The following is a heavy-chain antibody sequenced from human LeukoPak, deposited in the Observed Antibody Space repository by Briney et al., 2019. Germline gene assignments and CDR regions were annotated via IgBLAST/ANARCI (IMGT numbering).Heavy chain of an antibody. V-gene: IGHV1-69*05. CDR1: GGTFSSYA. CDR2: IIPIFGTA. CDR3: ARDVFTMIVVVTRSSWFDP. J-gene: IGHJ5*02. D-gene: IGHD3-22*01. Sequence: GASVKVSCKASGGTFSSYAISWVRQAPGQGLEWMGGIIPIFGTANYAQKFQGRVTITTDESTSTAYMELSSLRSEDTAVYYCARDVFTMIVVVTRSSWFDPWGQGTLVTVSS.